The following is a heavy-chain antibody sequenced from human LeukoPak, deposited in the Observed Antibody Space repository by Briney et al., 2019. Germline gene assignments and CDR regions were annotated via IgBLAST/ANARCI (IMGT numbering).Heavy chain of an antibody. CDR3: ARSIGSSGYNFNWFNP. CDR1: GYSFTSYW. Sequence: GESLKISCKGSGYSFTSYWIGWVRQMPGKGLEWMGIIYPGDSDTRYSPSFQGQVTISADKSISTAYLQWTSLKASDTAMYYCARSIGSSGYNFNWFNPWGQGTLVTVSS. CDR2: IYPGDSDT. V-gene: IGHV5-51*01. D-gene: IGHD3-22*01. J-gene: IGHJ5*02.